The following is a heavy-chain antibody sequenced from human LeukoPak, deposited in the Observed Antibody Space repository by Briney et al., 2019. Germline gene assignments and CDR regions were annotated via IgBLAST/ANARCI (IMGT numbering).Heavy chain of an antibody. Sequence: ASVKVSCKASGYTFTTYYMHWVRQAPGQGLEWMGVINPSGGSTIYAQRFQGRVTMTGDTSTSTIYMELSSLRSDDTAVYYCARAGITGTTAYWGQGTLVTVSS. V-gene: IGHV1-46*01. CDR1: GYTFTTYY. CDR2: INPSGGST. J-gene: IGHJ4*02. CDR3: ARAGITGTTAY. D-gene: IGHD1-7*01.